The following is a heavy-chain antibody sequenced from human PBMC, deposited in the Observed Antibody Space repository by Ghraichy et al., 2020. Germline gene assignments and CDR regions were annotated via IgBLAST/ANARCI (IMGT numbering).Heavy chain of an antibody. CDR2: IYYSGST. CDR3: AGAREGQLLCLDY. J-gene: IGHJ4*02. V-gene: IGHV4-59*01. Sequence: SETLSLTCTVSGGSISSYYWSWIRQPPGKGLEWIGYIYYSGSTNYNPSLKSRVTISVDTSKNQFSLKLSSVTAADTAVYYCAGAREGQLLCLDYWGQGTLVTVSS. CDR1: GGSISSYY. D-gene: IGHD2-2*01.